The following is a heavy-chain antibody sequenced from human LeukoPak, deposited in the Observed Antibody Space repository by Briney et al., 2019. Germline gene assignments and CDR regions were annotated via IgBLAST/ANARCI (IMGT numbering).Heavy chain of an antibody. J-gene: IGHJ6*02. CDR2: ISGSGGST. CDR3: AKCPLGEYYDILTGYYQRYYYYGMDV. V-gene: IGHV3-23*01. D-gene: IGHD3-9*01. CDR1: GFTFSSYA. Sequence: GGSLRLSCAASGFTFSSYAMSWVRQAPGKGLEWVSAISGSGGSTYYADSVKGRFTTSRDNSKNTLYLQMNSLRAEDTAVYYCAKCPLGEYYDILTGYYQRYYYYGMDVWGQGTTVTVSS.